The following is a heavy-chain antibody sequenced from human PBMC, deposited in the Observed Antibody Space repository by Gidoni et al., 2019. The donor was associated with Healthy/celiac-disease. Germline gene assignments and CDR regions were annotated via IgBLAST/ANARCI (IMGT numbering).Heavy chain of an antibody. CDR2: ISYDGSNK. Sequence: QVQLVESGGGVVQPGRSLSLSCAASGFTFSSYGMHWVRQAPGKGLEWVAVISYDGSNKYYADSVKGRFTISRDNSKNTLYLQMNSLRAEDTAVYYCAKGVVPAAILSWFDPWGQGTLVTVSS. D-gene: IGHD2-2*02. CDR3: AKGVVPAAILSWFDP. V-gene: IGHV3-30*18. J-gene: IGHJ5*02. CDR1: GFTFSSYG.